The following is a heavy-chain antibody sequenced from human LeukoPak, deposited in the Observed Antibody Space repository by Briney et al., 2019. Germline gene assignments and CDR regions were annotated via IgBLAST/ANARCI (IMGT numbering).Heavy chain of an antibody. D-gene: IGHD3-10*01. J-gene: IGHJ5*02. Sequence: SETLSLTCTVSGGSISTSNYYWGWIRQPPGKGLEWIGNIFYSGSTYYSPSLKSRVTMSIDTSTNQLSLKLSSVTAADTAVYYCARDSGTTGEVKFDPWGQGTLVTVSS. V-gene: IGHV4-39*07. CDR2: IFYSGST. CDR3: ARDSGTTGEVKFDP. CDR1: GGSISTSNYY.